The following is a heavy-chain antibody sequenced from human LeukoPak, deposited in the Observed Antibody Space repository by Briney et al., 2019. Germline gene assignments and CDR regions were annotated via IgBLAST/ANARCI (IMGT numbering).Heavy chain of an antibody. CDR2: IAHDNTYT. J-gene: IGHJ4*02. V-gene: IGHV3-21*06. Sequence: GGSLRLSCAASGFNFNTYSMNWVRQAPGKGLEWVSSIAHDNTYTFYADSAEGRFTISRNNANNSLYLQMNSLRAEDTAIYYCARDSSTKWDGGLFDFWGQGTRVTVSS. CDR3: ARDSSTKWDGGLFDF. CDR1: GFNFNTYS. D-gene: IGHD1-26*01.